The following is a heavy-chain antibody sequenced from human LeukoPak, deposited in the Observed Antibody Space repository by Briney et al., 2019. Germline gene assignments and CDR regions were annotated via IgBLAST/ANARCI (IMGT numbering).Heavy chain of an antibody. Sequence: SETLSLTCTVSGGSISSYYWSWIRQPPGKGLEWIGYIYYSGSTNYNPSLKSRVTISVDTSKNQFSLKLSSVTAADTAVYYCARVVYSSSSEFLYYYYYMDVWGKGTTVTVSS. D-gene: IGHD6-6*01. J-gene: IGHJ6*03. CDR2: IYYSGST. CDR3: ARVVYSSSSEFLYYYYYMDV. CDR1: GGSISSYY. V-gene: IGHV4-59*01.